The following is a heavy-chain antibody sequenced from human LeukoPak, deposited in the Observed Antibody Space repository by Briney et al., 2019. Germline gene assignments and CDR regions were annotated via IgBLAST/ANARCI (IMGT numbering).Heavy chain of an antibody. CDR3: ARRGIAAAINNWFDP. V-gene: IGHV1-18*01. D-gene: IGHD6-13*01. Sequence: GASVKVSCKASGYTFTSYGISWVRQAPGQGLEWMGWTSAYNGNTNYAQKLQGRVTMTTDTSTSTAYMELRSLRSDDTAVYYCARRGIAAAINNWFDPWGQGTLVTVSS. CDR2: TSAYNGNT. CDR1: GYTFTSYG. J-gene: IGHJ5*02.